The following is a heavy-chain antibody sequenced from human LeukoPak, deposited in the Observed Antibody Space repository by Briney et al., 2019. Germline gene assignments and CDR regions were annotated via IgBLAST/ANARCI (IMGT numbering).Heavy chain of an antibody. CDR1: GGSFSGYY. CDR3: ARQGYGYNAIGY. D-gene: IGHD5-24*01. V-gene: IGHV4-34*01. Sequence: SETLSRTCAVYGGSFSGYYWSWIRQPPGKGLEWIGEINHSGSTNYNPSLKSRVTISVDTSKNQFSLKLSSVTAADTAVYYCARQGYGYNAIGYWGQGTLVTVSS. CDR2: INHSGST. J-gene: IGHJ4*02.